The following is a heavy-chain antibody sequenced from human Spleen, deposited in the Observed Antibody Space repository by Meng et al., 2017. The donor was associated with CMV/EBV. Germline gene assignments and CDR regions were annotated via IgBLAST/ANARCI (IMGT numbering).Heavy chain of an antibody. CDR3: AHRILSRVFDP. D-gene: IGHD2-15*01. Sequence: QFTFNGSGPTPRKTTHPLTLTCTFPGFSLSTSGVGGGWIRQPPGKALEWLALIYWDDDKRYSPSLKSRLTITKDTSKNQVVLTMTNMDPVDTATYYCAHRILSRVFDPWGQGTLVTVSS. CDR1: GFSLSTSGVG. CDR2: IYWDDDK. J-gene: IGHJ5*02. V-gene: IGHV2-5*02.